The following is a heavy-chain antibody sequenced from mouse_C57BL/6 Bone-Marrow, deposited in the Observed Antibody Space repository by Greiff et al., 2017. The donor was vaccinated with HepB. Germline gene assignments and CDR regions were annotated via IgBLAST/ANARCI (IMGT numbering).Heavy chain of an antibody. D-gene: IGHD2-3*01. CDR3: TLYDGYLYAMDY. CDR1: GFNIKDDY. J-gene: IGHJ4*01. V-gene: IGHV14-4*01. Sequence: VQLQQSGAELVRPGASVKLSCTASGFNIKDDYMHWVKQRPEQGLEWIGWIDPENGDTENASKFQGKATITADTSSNTAYLQLSSLTSEDTAVYYCTLYDGYLYAMDYWGQGTSVTVSS. CDR2: IDPENGDT.